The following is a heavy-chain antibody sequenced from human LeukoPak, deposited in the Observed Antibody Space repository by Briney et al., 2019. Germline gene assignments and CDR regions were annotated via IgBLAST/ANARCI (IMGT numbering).Heavy chain of an antibody. D-gene: IGHD3-16*01. J-gene: IGHJ3*02. CDR1: GFTVSSNY. Sequence: PGGSLRLSCAASGFTVSSNYMSWVRQAPGKGLEWVSVIYSSGITYYADSLKGRFTISRDNSKNTLYLQMNSLRAEDTAVYYCARAGRLIAFDIWGQGTMVTVSS. CDR2: IYSSGIT. V-gene: IGHV3-53*01. CDR3: ARAGRLIAFDI.